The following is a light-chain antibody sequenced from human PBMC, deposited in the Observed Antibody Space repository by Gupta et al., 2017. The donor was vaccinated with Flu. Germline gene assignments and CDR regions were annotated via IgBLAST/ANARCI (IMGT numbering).Light chain of an antibody. Sequence: DIVMTQSPDSLAVSLGERATINCKSSQSVLFSSTNKNNVAWYQQKPGQPPRLLIYWASARKSGVPDRFSGSGSGTDFTLTISSLQAEDVAVYYCQQYYNIPRTFGPGTKVDIK. V-gene: IGKV4-1*01. CDR1: QSVLFSSTNKNN. J-gene: IGKJ3*01. CDR2: WAS. CDR3: QQYYNIPRT.